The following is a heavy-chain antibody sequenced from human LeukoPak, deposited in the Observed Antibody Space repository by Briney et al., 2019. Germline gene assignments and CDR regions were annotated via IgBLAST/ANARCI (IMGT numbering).Heavy chain of an antibody. D-gene: IGHD6-19*01. J-gene: IGHJ4*02. CDR3: ARAKEQWLANFDY. CDR2: ISSSSSTI. V-gene: IGHV3-48*01. CDR1: GFTFSSYS. Sequence: PGGSLRLSCAASGFTFSSYSMNWVRQAPGKGLEWVSYISSSSSTIYYADSVKGRFTISRDNAKNSLYLQMNSLRAEDTAVYYCARAKEQWLANFDYWGQGTLVTVSS.